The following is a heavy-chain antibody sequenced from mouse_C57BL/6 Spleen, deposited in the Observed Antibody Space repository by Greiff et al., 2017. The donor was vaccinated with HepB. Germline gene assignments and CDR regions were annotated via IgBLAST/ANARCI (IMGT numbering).Heavy chain of an antibody. CDR3: AREGPFMITPYYYAMDY. CDR2: ISDGGSYT. D-gene: IGHD2-4*01. J-gene: IGHJ4*01. CDR1: GFTFSSYA. Sequence: EVKLEESGGGLVKPGGSLKLSCAASGFTFSSYAMSWVRQTPEKRLEWVATISDGGSYTYYPDNVKGRFTISRDNAKNNLYLQMSHLKSEDTAMYYCAREGPFMITPYYYAMDYWGQGTSVTVSS. V-gene: IGHV5-4*01.